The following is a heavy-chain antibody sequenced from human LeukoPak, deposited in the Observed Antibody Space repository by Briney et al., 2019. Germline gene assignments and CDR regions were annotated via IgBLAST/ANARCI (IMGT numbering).Heavy chain of an antibody. J-gene: IGHJ4*02. Sequence: PSETLSLTCTVSGGSISSSSYYWGWIRQPPGKGLEWIGSTYYSGSTYYNPSLKSRVTISVDTSKNQFSLKLSSVTAADTAVYYCAGELLLWFGELSEKWGQGTLVTVSS. D-gene: IGHD3-10*01. CDR2: TYYSGST. V-gene: IGHV4-39*01. CDR1: GGSISSSSYY. CDR3: AGELLLWFGELSEK.